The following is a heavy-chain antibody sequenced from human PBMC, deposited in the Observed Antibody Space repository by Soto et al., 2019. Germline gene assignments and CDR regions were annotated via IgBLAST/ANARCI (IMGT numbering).Heavy chain of an antibody. CDR2: MNPNSGNT. J-gene: IGHJ3*02. Sequence: ASVKVSCKASGYTFTNYGITWVRQAPGQGLEWMGWMNPNSGNTGYAQKFQGRVTMTRNTSISTAYMELSSLRSEDTAVYYCARGAYDFWSGYYIGHDAFDIWGQGTMVTVSS. CDR1: GYTFTNYG. CDR3: ARGAYDFWSGYYIGHDAFDI. V-gene: IGHV1-8*02. D-gene: IGHD3-3*01.